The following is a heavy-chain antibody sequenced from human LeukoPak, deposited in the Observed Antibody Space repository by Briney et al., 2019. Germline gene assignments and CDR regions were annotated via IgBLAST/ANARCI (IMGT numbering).Heavy chain of an antibody. D-gene: IGHD3-16*01. V-gene: IGHV4-59*01. CDR2: IHYRGST. J-gene: IGHJ3*02. CDR1: GDSISTYY. Sequence: SETLSLTCTVSGDSISTYYWSWIRQPPGKGLEWIAYIHYRGSTTYNPSLRSRVTISVDTSRNQFSLKLSSVTAADTAVYYCARSRSGHSYEHGAFAIWGQGTMVTVSS. CDR3: ARSRSGHSYEHGAFAI.